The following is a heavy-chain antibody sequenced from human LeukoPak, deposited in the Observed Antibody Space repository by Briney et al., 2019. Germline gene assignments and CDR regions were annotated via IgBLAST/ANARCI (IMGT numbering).Heavy chain of an antibody. V-gene: IGHV3-11*01. Sequence: PGGSLRLSCAASGFTFSDYYMSWIRQTPGKGLEWVSYISSSGSTIYYADSVKGRFTISRDNAKNSLYLQMNSLRAEDTAVYYCARDKATQNYYDYMDVWGKGTTVTVSS. CDR2: ISSSGSTI. CDR1: GFTFSDYY. CDR3: ARDKATQNYYDYMDV. D-gene: IGHD5-12*01. J-gene: IGHJ6*03.